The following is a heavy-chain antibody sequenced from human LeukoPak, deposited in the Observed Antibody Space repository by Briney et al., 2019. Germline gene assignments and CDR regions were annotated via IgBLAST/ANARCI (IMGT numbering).Heavy chain of an antibody. J-gene: IGHJ4*02. V-gene: IGHV1-46*01. CDR1: GYTFTTYY. CDR2: TNPSGGST. D-gene: IGHD1-7*01. CDR3: AREFPRTYYFDY. Sequence: ASVKVSCKASGYTFTTYYTHWVRQAPGQGLEYMGITNPSGGSTYYVQKFQGRVTMTWDTSTSTVYMELSSLRLEDTAVYYCAREFPRTYYFDYWGQGTLVTVSS.